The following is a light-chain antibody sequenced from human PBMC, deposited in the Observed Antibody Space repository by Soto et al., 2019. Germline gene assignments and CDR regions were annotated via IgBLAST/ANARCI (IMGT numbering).Light chain of an antibody. V-gene: IGKV1-39*01. J-gene: IGKJ1*01. CDR2: YAS. CDR3: QQSYSTPWT. Sequence: DIQMTQSPSSLSASVGDRVTITCRTSQSISNYVSWYQQKPGKAPNLLIFYASSLGSGVPSRFSGSGSGTEFTLPISRLQPEDFATYHCQQSYSTPWTFGQGTKVESK. CDR1: QSISNY.